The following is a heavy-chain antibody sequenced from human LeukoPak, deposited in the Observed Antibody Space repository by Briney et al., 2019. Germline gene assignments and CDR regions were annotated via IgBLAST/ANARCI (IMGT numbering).Heavy chain of an antibody. CDR1: GWSFNDYY. CDR2: INARGDT. J-gene: IGHJ5*02. Sequence: PSETLSLTCAVYGWSFNDYYWNWIRQPPGKGLVWIGEINARGDTSFNPSLKSRVTITVDTSKSQFSLRLTSMIAADTAVYYCARGQVPAARGYNWFDPWGQGTLVTVSS. V-gene: IGHV4-34*01. D-gene: IGHD2-2*01. CDR3: ARGQVPAARGYNWFDP.